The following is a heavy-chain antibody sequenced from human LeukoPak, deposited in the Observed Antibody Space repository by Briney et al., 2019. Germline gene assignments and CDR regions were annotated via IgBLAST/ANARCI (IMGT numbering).Heavy chain of an antibody. J-gene: IGHJ4*02. Sequence: ASVKVSCKASGGTFSSYAISWVGQAPGQGLEWMGGIIPIFGTANYAQKFQGRVTITTDESTSTAYMELSSLRSEDTAVYYCATVQPLKWEQRSYYFDYWGQGTLVTVSS. CDR1: GGTFSSYA. CDR2: IIPIFGTA. D-gene: IGHD1-26*01. V-gene: IGHV1-69*05. CDR3: ATVQPLKWEQRSYYFDY.